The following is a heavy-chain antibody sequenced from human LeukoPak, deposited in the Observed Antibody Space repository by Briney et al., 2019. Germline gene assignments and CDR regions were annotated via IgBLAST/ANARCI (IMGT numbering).Heavy chain of an antibody. CDR1: GGSISSGDYY. CDR2: IYYSGST. D-gene: IGHD2-2*01. CDR3: AREDIVVVPAAISYGYFDL. V-gene: IGHV4-30-4*08. J-gene: IGHJ2*01. Sequence: SETLSLTCTVSGGSISSGDYYWSWIRQPPGKGLEWIGYIYYSGSTYYNPSLKSRVTISVDTSKNQFSLKLSSVTAADTAVYYCAREDIVVVPAAISYGYFDLWGRGTLVTVSS.